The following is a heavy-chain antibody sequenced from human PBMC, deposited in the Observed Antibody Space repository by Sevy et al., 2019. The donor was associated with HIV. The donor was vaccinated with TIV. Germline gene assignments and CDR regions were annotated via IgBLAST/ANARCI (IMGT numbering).Heavy chain of an antibody. CDR2: ISYDGSNK. Sequence: GGSLRLSCAASGFTFSSYVMHWVRQAPGKGLEWVAVISYDGSNKYYADSVKGRFTISRDNSKNTLYLQMNSLRAEDTAVYYCAIPGISSGYLYYFDYWGQGTLVTVSS. CDR3: AIPGISSGYLYYFDY. J-gene: IGHJ4*02. D-gene: IGHD3-22*01. CDR1: GFTFSSYV. V-gene: IGHV3-30*04.